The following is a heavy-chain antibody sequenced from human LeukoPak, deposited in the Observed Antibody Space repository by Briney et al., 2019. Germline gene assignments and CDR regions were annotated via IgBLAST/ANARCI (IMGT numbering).Heavy chain of an antibody. CDR2: IYPGDSDT. CDR1: GYSFTSYW. V-gene: IGHV5-51*01. Sequence: GESLKISCKGSGYSFTSYWIGWVRQMPGKGLEWMGIIYPGDSDTRYSPSFQGQVTISADKSISTAYLQWSSLKASDTAMYYCARHLLYGDYEFYYYGMDVWGQGTTVTVSS. CDR3: ARHLLYGDYEFYYYGMDV. J-gene: IGHJ6*02. D-gene: IGHD4-17*01.